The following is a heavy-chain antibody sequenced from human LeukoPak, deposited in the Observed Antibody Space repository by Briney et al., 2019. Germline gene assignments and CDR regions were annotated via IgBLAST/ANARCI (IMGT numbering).Heavy chain of an antibody. Sequence: GGSLRLSCAASRFTFSSYAMSWVRQAPGKGLEWVSAISGSGGSTYYADSVKGRFTISRDNSKNTLYLQMNSLRAEDTAVYYCAKDIRPLRYFDWLPFQHWGQGTLVTVSS. CDR2: ISGSGGST. J-gene: IGHJ1*01. D-gene: IGHD3-9*01. V-gene: IGHV3-23*01. CDR3: AKDIRPLRYFDWLPFQH. CDR1: RFTFSSYA.